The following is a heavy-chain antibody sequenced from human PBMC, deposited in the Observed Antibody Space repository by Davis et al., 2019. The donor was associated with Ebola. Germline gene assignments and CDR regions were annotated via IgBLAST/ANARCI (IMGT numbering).Heavy chain of an antibody. CDR1: GFTFSSYW. D-gene: IGHD4-11*01. CDR3: ARTAYRGLDY. V-gene: IGHV3-7*01. Sequence: GESLKISCAASGFTFSSYWMSWVRQAPGKGLEWVANIKQDGSEKYYVDSVKGRFTISRDNAKNSLYLQMNSLRAEDTAVYYCARTAYRGLDYWGQGTLVTVSS. CDR2: IKQDGSEK. J-gene: IGHJ4*02.